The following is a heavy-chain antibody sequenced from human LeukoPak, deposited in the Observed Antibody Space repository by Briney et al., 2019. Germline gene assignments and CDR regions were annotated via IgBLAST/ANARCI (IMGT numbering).Heavy chain of an antibody. Sequence: GASVTVSCKASGYTFTSYGMSWVRQAPGQGVEGMGWISAYNGNTNYAQKLQGRVTMTTDTSTSTAYMELRSLRSDDTAVYYCARDRGSGWQGSFDYWGQGTLVTVSS. V-gene: IGHV1-18*01. CDR1: GYTFTSYG. CDR2: ISAYNGNT. J-gene: IGHJ4*02. D-gene: IGHD6-19*01. CDR3: ARDRGSGWQGSFDY.